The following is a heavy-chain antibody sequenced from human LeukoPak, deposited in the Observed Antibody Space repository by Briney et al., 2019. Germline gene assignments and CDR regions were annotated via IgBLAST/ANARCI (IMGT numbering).Heavy chain of an antibody. D-gene: IGHD3-22*01. CDR3: ARHPRDSSGYYLDY. CDR2: IYYSGST. CDR1: GGSISSSSYY. J-gene: IGHJ4*02. Sequence: SETLSLTCTVSGGSISSSSYYWGWIRQPPGKGLEWIGSIYYSGSTYYNPSLKSRVTISVDTSKNQFSLKLSSVTAADTAVYYCARHPRDSSGYYLDYWGQGTLVTVSS. V-gene: IGHV4-39*01.